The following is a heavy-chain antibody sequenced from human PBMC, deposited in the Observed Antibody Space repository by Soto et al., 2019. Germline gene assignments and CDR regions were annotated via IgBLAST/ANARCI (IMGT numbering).Heavy chain of an antibody. Sequence: QVQLVQSGAEVKKPGSSVKVSCKASGGTFSSYAISWVRQAPGQGLEWMGGIIPIFGTANYAQKFQGRVTITADESTSTAYMELSSLRSEDTAVYHCARRYSGYDLDYYYYYGMDVWGQGTTVTVSS. CDR3: ARRYSGYDLDYYYYYGMDV. D-gene: IGHD5-12*01. CDR2: IIPIFGTA. J-gene: IGHJ6*02. CDR1: GGTFSSYA. V-gene: IGHV1-69*01.